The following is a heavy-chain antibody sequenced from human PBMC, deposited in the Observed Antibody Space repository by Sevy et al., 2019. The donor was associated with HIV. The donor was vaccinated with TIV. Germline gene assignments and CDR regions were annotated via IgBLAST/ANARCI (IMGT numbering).Heavy chain of an antibody. V-gene: IGHV3-7*04. Sequence: GGSLRLSCVASGFTLSSYWMSWVRQVPGQGLEWVADIKQDGSDKNYLDSVKVRFTISRDNAKKSLYLQRNNLRVEDTALYYCVRVRAFLLFGELPRYRFDSWGQGTLLTVSS. D-gene: IGHD3-10*01. CDR1: GFTLSSYW. CDR3: VRVRAFLLFGELPRYRFDS. J-gene: IGHJ4*02. CDR2: IKQDGSDK.